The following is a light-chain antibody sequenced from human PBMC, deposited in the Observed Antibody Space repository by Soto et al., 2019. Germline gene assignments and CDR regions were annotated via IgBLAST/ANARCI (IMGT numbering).Light chain of an antibody. CDR1: QSVSSF. CDR2: DAS. V-gene: IGKV3-11*01. Sequence: DIVMTQSPDSLAVSLGEGATLSCRASQSVSSFLAWYQQTPGQAPRLLTYDASNRATGIPARFSGSGSGTDFTLTISSLEPEDFAVYFCQQRSNLALTFGGGTKV. J-gene: IGKJ4*01. CDR3: QQRSNLALT.